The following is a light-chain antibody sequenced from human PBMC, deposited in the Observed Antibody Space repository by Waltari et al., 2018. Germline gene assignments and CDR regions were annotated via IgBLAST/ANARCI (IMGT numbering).Light chain of an antibody. CDR2: VAS. V-gene: IGKV3-20*01. Sequence: IMLTQSPGTLSLSPGERATLSCRASQSISRYLSWYQQKPGQAPRLLIYVASTRATGIPDRFSGSGSGTDFSLTISGLVPEDSAVYYCQHHFRLPATFGQGTKVEIK. CDR1: QSISRY. CDR3: QHHFRLPAT. J-gene: IGKJ1*01.